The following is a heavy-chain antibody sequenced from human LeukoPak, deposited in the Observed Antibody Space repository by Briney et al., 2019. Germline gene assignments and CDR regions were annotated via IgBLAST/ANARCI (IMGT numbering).Heavy chain of an antibody. D-gene: IGHD6-13*01. Sequence: ASVKVSCKASGYTFTSYFIHWVRQAPGQGLEWMGIINPSGGSTNYAQKFQGRVTITADESTSTAYMELSSLRSEDTAVYYCARGYSSSWYYFDYWGQGTLVTVSS. V-gene: IGHV1-46*01. CDR2: INPSGGST. CDR1: GYTFTSYF. J-gene: IGHJ4*02. CDR3: ARGYSSSWYYFDY.